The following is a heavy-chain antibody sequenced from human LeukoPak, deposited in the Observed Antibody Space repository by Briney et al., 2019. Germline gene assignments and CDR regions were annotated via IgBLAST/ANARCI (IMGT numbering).Heavy chain of an antibody. D-gene: IGHD6-19*01. CDR2: IKHDGSEK. CDR3: ARDPRVYSSGWYNWFDP. V-gene: IGHV3-7*01. Sequence: GGSLRLSCGASGFTFSSYWMSWVRQAPGKGLEWVANIKHDGSEKYYVDSVNGRFTISRDNAKNSLYLQMNSLRAEDTAVYYCARDPRVYSSGWYNWFDPWGEGTLVTVSS. J-gene: IGHJ5*02. CDR1: GFTFSSYW.